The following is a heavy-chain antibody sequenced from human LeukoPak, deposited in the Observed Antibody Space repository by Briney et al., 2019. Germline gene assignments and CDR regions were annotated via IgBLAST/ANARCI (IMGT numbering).Heavy chain of an antibody. CDR1: GFTFSDYY. D-gene: IGHD4-17*01. Sequence: GGSLRLSCAASGFTFSDYYMSWIRQAPGKGLEWVSVIYSGGSTYYADSVKGRFTISRDNSKNTLYLQMNSLRAEDTAVYYCARDAGDYLYYFDYWGQGTLVTVSS. J-gene: IGHJ4*02. CDR2: IYSGGST. V-gene: IGHV3-53*01. CDR3: ARDAGDYLYYFDY.